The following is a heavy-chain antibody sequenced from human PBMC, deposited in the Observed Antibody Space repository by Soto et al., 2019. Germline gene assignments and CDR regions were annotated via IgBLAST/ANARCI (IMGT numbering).Heavy chain of an antibody. D-gene: IGHD3-10*01. CDR3: ARLPTLLFGEFFFDY. V-gene: IGHV4-59*08. CDR2: ISHSGTT. CDR1: GGSISSYY. J-gene: IGHJ4*02. Sequence: PSETLSLTCTVSGGSISSYYWSWIRQPPGKGLEWIAYISHSGTTNYNPSLKSRVTISVDTSKNQFSLKLSSVTAADTAVYYCARLPTLLFGEFFFDYWGQGTLVTVSS.